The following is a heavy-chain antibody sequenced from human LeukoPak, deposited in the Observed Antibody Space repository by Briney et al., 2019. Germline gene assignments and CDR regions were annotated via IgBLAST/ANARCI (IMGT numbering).Heavy chain of an antibody. J-gene: IGHJ5*02. V-gene: IGHV1-24*01. CDR1: GYTLTELS. Sequence: GASVKVSCKVSGYTLTELSMHWVRQAPGKGLEWMGGFDPEDGETIYAQKFQGRVTMTEDTSTDTAYMELSSLRSEDTAVYYCATVYSFSGSSQGQSSWFDPWGQGTLVTVSS. CDR3: ATVYSFSGSSQGQSSWFDP. D-gene: IGHD6-19*01. CDR2: FDPEDGET.